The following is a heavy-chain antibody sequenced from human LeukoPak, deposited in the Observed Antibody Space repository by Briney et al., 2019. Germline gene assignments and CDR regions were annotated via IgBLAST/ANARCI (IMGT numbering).Heavy chain of an antibody. CDR3: AFFEYQLPVDYYYYYGMDV. CDR2: IIPILGIA. Sequence: ASVKVSCKASGGTFSSYAISWVRQAPGQWLEWMGRIIPILGIANYAQKFQGRVTITADKSTSTAYMELSSLRSEDTAVYYCAFFEYQLPVDYYYYYGMDVWGQGTTVTVSS. V-gene: IGHV1-69*04. D-gene: IGHD2-2*01. J-gene: IGHJ6*02. CDR1: GGTFSSYA.